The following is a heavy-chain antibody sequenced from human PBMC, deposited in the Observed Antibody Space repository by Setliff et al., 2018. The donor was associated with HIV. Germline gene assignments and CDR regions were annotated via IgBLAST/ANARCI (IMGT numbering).Heavy chain of an antibody. D-gene: IGHD3-9*01. J-gene: IGHJ6*02. CDR3: ARTDWARTSYYYYYGMNV. V-gene: IGHV4-38-2*02. Sequence: NPSETLSLTCTVSGDSISSDFYWGRIRQPPGKGLEWIGSIYHSGNTYYMPSLQSRVTISVDTSRDQFSLKLSSVTAADTAVYYCARTDWARTSYYYYYGMNVWGQGTTVTVSS. CDR1: GDSISSDFY. CDR2: IYHSGNT.